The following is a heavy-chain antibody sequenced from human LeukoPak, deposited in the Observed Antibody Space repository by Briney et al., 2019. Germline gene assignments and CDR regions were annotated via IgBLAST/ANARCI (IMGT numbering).Heavy chain of an antibody. CDR3: ARAYSSGYQYYYYGMDV. CDR1: GFTFSSYA. CDR2: ISYDGSNK. J-gene: IGHJ6*02. V-gene: IGHV3-30-3*01. Sequence: GGSLRLSCAASGFTFSSYAMSWVRQAPGKGLEWVAAISYDGSNKYYADSVKGRFTISRDNSKNTLYLQMNSLRAEDTAVYYCARAYSSGYQYYYYGMDVWGQGTTVTVSS. D-gene: IGHD3-22*01.